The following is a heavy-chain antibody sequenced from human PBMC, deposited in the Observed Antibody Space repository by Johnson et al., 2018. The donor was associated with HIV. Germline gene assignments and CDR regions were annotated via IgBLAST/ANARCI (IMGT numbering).Heavy chain of an antibody. CDR1: GFTVSSNY. V-gene: IGHV3-66*01. Sequence: VQLVESGGGLVQPGGSLRLSCAVSGFTVSSNYITWVRQAPGKGLEWISVIYSGGDTYYADSVKGRFTISRDDSKNTLYLQMNRLTAEDTAVYYCARAPGFSRAFDIWGQGTMVSLF. D-gene: IGHD3-10*01. J-gene: IGHJ3*02. CDR3: ARAPGFSRAFDI. CDR2: IYSGGDT.